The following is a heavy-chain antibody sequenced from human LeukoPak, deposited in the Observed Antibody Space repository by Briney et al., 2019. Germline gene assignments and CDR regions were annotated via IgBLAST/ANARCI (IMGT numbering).Heavy chain of an antibody. CDR2: IWYDGSSE. D-gene: IGHD2-15*01. V-gene: IGHV3-33*01. J-gene: IGHJ4*02. Sequence: ALRLSCAAPGYSFSTYGMHWVRQAPGKGLERVAVIWYDGSSEDYADSVKGRFSISRDNSKHTLYLQMNSLRDEDTSVYYCARDLGYCSDGTCPLGYWGQGTLVTVSS. CDR1: GYSFSTYG. CDR3: ARDLGYCSDGTCPLGY.